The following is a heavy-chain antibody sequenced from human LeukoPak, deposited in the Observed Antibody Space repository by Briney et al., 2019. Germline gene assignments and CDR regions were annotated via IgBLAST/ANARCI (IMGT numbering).Heavy chain of an antibody. CDR2: IYYSGST. CDR1: GDSISSNDW. D-gene: IGHD6-19*01. Sequence: SETLSLTCAVSGDSISSNDWWSWIRQPPEKGLEWIGYIYYSGSTHQNPSLQSRLTMSVDTSKNQFSLKLSTVTAVDTAVYYCARKGSGWYAFDIWGQGTMVTVSS. J-gene: IGHJ3*02. CDR3: ARKGSGWYAFDI. V-gene: IGHV4-28*01.